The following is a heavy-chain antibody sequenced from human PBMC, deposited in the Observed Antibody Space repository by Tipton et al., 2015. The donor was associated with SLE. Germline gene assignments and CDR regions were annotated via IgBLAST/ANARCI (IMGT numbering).Heavy chain of an antibody. D-gene: IGHD6-19*01. Sequence: SLRLSCEASGFTFSNYDMAWVRQAPGKGLQWVSVVYSGGETFYEDSVEGRFTISRDIPRNTLYLQMNSLRAEDTAIYYCVQGGWLDYWGQGTLVAVSS. J-gene: IGHJ4*02. V-gene: IGHV3-23*03. CDR2: VYSGGET. CDR1: GFTFSNYD. CDR3: VQGGWLDY.